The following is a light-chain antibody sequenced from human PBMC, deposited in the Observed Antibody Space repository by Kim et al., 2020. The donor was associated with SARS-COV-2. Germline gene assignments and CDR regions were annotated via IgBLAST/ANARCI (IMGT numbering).Light chain of an antibody. J-gene: IGKJ5*01. CDR2: DAT. V-gene: IGKV1-33*01. Sequence: SASGEDSVTISCQARQDISNFLCWYQHTSRIPPVLLFYDATYLETGVPSMFSGSCSWIYFIFTISSLPPDDIATYYCQQYDNLRTFGQGTRLEIK. CDR1: QDISNF. CDR3: QQYDNLRT.